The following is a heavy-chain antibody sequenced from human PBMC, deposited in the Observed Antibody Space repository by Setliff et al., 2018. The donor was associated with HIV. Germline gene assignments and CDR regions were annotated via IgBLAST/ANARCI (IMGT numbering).Heavy chain of an antibody. D-gene: IGHD6-13*01. J-gene: IGHJ6*01. CDR1: GGSISSYY. CDR2: IYYSGST. V-gene: IGHV4-59*08. CDR3: VRISQLLDYAMDV. Sequence: SETLSLTCTVSGGSISSYYWNWIRQPPGKGLEWIGYIYYSGSTNYNPSLKSRVTISVDTSKNQFSLKLSSVTAADTAMYYCVRISQLLDYAMDVWGQGTTVTVS.